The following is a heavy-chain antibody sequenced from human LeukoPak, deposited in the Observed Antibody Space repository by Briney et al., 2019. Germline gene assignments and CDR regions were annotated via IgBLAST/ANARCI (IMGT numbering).Heavy chain of an antibody. D-gene: IGHD2/OR15-2a*01. J-gene: IGHJ5*02. Sequence: PGGSLRLSCAASGFTFSSYNMNWVRQAPGKGLEWVSSISSSSDYIYYADSVKGRLTISRDNAKKSLYLQMKSLRAEDTAVYYCARGKTSQNIVTRKTYNWFDLWGQGTLVTVSS. CDR2: ISSSSDYI. CDR3: ARGKTSQNIVTRKTYNWFDL. CDR1: GFTFSSYN. V-gene: IGHV3-21*01.